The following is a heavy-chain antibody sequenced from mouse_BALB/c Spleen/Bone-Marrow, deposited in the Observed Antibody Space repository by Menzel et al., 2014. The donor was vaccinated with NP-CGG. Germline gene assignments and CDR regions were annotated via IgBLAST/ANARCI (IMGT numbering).Heavy chain of an antibody. CDR2: INSNGGST. CDR1: GFTFSSYG. CDR3: VRGNYGNYVDYFDF. J-gene: IGHJ2*01. V-gene: IGHV5-6-3*01. D-gene: IGHD2-1*01. Sequence: EVHLVESGGGLVQPGGSLKLSCAATGFTFSSYGMSWDRQTPDKRLELVATINSNGGSTYYPDSVKGRFTISRDTAKNTLYLQMSSLKSEETAMYYCVRGNYGNYVDYFDFWGQGTTLTVSS.